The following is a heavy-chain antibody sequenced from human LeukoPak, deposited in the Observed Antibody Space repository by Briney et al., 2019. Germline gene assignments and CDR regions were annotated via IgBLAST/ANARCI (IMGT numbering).Heavy chain of an antibody. V-gene: IGHV1-2*02. CDR2: INPNSGGT. J-gene: IGHJ6*03. Sequence: ASVKVSCKASGYTFTGYYTHWVRQAPGQGLEWMGWINPNSGGTNYAQKFQGRVTMTRDTSISTAYMELSRLRSDDTAVYYCASRSGGPAYYYYYMDVWGKGTTVTVSS. D-gene: IGHD2-15*01. CDR3: ASRSGGPAYYYYYMDV. CDR1: GYTFTGYY.